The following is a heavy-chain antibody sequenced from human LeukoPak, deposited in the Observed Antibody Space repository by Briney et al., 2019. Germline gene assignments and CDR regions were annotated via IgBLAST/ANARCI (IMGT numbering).Heavy chain of an antibody. Sequence: SETLSLTCTVSGGSISSYYWSWIRQPPGKGLEWIGYIYYSGSTNYNPSLKSRVTISVDTSKNQFSLKLSSVTAADTAVYYCAGHRYSYGIYFDYWGQGTLVTVSS. D-gene: IGHD5-18*01. CDR3: AGHRYSYGIYFDY. CDR2: IYYSGST. CDR1: GGSISSYY. V-gene: IGHV4-59*08. J-gene: IGHJ4*02.